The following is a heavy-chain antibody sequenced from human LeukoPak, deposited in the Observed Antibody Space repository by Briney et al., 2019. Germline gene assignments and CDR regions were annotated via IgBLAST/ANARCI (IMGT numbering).Heavy chain of an antibody. V-gene: IGHV3-30*03. CDR2: LSSDGSNK. CDR1: GFTFSNYS. Sequence: GRSLSLSCAASGFTFSNYSMHWVRQAPGKGLEWVAVLSSDGSNKYYADSVKGRFTISRDISKNTLYLQMTSLRAEDTAVYYCARGAYRIVVVTAPTYWGQGTLVTVSS. CDR3: ARGAYRIVVVTAPTY. D-gene: IGHD2-21*02. J-gene: IGHJ4*02.